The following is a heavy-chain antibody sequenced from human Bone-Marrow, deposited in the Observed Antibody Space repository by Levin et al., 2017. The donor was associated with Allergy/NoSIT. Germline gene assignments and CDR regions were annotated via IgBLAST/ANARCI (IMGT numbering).Heavy chain of an antibody. CDR2: ISDTGQST. V-gene: IGHV3-23*01. CDR1: GFTFGNYA. J-gene: IGHJ6*02. CDR3: AKEIASVGYFYYGMDV. Sequence: GESLKISCAASGFTFGNYAMNWVRQTPGRGLEWVSVISDTGQSTFYADSVKGRFTISRDNSKNLVFLQMNSLRAEDTASYYCAKEIASVGYFYYGMDVWGQGTTVTV. D-gene: IGHD5/OR15-5a*01.